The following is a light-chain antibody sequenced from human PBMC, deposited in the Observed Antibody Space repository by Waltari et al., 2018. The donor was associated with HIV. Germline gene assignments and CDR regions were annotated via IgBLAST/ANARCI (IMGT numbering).Light chain of an antibody. CDR1: QDITNY. Sequence: DIQMTQSPSSLSASVGDRVTITCQASQDITNYLNWYQQKLGKAPKLLIYDASNLEAGVPSRFSGSGSGTDFTFTIISLQPEDFATYYCQQYDDLPITYG. V-gene: IGKV1-33*01. CDR2: DAS. CDR3: QQYDDLPIT. J-gene: IGKJ5*01.